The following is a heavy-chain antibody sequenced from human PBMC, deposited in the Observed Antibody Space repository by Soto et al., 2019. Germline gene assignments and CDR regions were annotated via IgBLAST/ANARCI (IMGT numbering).Heavy chain of an antibody. Sequence: EVQLLESGGALVQPGGSLRLSCAASGFTFSTYARSWVRQAPGKGLEWVSTINTSGGSTYYADSVKGRFTISRDNSKNTLYLQMNSLRHDDTALYYGEKFCCGKSAHTYAIDPMRQGPLAPVTS. CDR3: EKFCCGKSAHTYAIDP. CDR1: GFTFSTYA. V-gene: IGHV3-23*01. CDR2: INTSGGST. J-gene: IGHJ5*02. D-gene: IGHD3-3*01.